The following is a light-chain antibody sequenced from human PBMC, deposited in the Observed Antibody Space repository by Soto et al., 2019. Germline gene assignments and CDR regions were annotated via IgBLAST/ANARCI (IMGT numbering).Light chain of an antibody. CDR2: GAS. CDR3: QQYDKWPRK. CDR1: QSVSRK. J-gene: IGKJ1*01. V-gene: IGKV3-15*01. Sequence: IVMTHSPATLSVSPWERATLSCRASQSVSRKLAWYQQTRGQAPRLLIYGASTRATGVPARFSGSGSGTEFTLTISNLQSEDFAVYHCQQYDKWPRKFGQGTKVDIK.